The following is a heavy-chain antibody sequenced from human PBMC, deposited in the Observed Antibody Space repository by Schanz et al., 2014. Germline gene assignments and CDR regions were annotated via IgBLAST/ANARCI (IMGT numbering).Heavy chain of an antibody. CDR1: GFTYSSYW. V-gene: IGHV3-66*01. Sequence: EPLVVESGGGLVHPGGSLRLSCAASGFTYSSYWMHWVRQAPGKGLEWVSVIYSGGSTYYADSVKGRFTISRDNSKNTLYLQMNSLRAEDTAVYYCARDRWDWNNAFDIWGQGTMVTVSS. D-gene: IGHD1-1*01. J-gene: IGHJ3*02. CDR2: IYSGGST. CDR3: ARDRWDWNNAFDI.